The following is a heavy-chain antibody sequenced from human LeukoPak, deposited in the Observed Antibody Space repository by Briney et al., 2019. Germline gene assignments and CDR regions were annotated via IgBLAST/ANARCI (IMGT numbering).Heavy chain of an antibody. CDR1: GFTFNYAW. CDR2: TVSEIDGGTT. CDR3: TTDEDWNYARKDV. Sequence: PGGSLRLSCAASGFTFNYAWMSWVRQVPGKGLEWVGQTVSEIDGGTTDYAAPVKGRFTISRDDSKSTLYLQMNSLKIEDTAVYYCTTDEDWNYARKDVWGQGATVIVSS. J-gene: IGHJ6*02. D-gene: IGHD1-7*01. V-gene: IGHV3-15*04.